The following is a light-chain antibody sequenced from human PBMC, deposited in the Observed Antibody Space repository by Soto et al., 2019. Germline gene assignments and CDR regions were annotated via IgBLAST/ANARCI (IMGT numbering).Light chain of an antibody. J-gene: IGKJ2*01. CDR1: QRINNY. CDR3: QQTYSTPTT. Sequence: DIQMTQSPSSLSASVGDRVTITCRASQRINNYLNWYQQKPGKAPKALIYAASSLQSGVPSRFSGSGSGTDFTLTISSVQREDSATYYCQQTYSTPTTFGQGTELEIK. CDR2: AAS. V-gene: IGKV1-39*01.